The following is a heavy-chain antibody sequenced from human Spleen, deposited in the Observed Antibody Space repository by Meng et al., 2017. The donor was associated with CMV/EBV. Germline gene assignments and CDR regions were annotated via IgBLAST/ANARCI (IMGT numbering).Heavy chain of an antibody. CDR2: VYSGGST. J-gene: IGHJ4*02. V-gene: IGHV3-53*01. D-gene: IGHD3-3*01. Sequence: GESLKISCAASGFTVSSSSMNWVRQVPGKGLEWVSLVYSGGSTYSADSVKGRFAISRDLSKNTLYLQMNALRAEDTAVYYCARGGGTFDYWGQGTLVTVSS. CDR3: ARGGGTFDY. CDR1: GFTVSSSS.